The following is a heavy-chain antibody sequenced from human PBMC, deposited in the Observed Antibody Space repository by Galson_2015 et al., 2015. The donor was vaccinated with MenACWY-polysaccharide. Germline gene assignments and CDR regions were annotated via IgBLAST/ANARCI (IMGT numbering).Heavy chain of an antibody. CDR3: ARNVRPYTSGAFFDY. D-gene: IGHD2-8*01. CDR2: INSDGRST. V-gene: IGHV3-74*01. Sequence: SLRLSCAAFGFTFSGNWMHWVRQAPGKGLVWVSRINSDGRSTSYADSVKGRLTISRDNAKNTLYLQMNSLRADDTAVYYCARNVRPYTSGAFFDYWGQGNLVTVSP. J-gene: IGHJ4*02. CDR1: GFTFSGNW.